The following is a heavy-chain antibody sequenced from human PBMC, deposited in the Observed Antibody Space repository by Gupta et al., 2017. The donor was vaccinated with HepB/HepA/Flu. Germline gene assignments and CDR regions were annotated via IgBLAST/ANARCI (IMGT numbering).Heavy chain of an antibody. CDR2: GSGEGITT. J-gene: IGHJ4*02. CDR3: AKDEYYDSSGYSALDY. Sequence: EVQLLESGGRLVQPGESLRLSCAASGFAFSSYAMNWVRQAPGKGLEWVSRGSGEGITTYHADSVKGRFTISRDNSKNTLFLQMNSLRAEDTAIYSCAKDEYYDSSGYSALDYWGQGTLVTVSS. CDR1: GFAFSSYA. V-gene: IGHV3-23*01. D-gene: IGHD3-22*01.